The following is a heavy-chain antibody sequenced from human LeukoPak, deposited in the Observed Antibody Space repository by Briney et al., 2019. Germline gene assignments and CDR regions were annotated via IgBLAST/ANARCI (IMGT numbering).Heavy chain of an antibody. V-gene: IGHV3-48*01. CDR2: ISSSSSTI. D-gene: IGHD4-11*01. Sequence: GGSLRLSCAASGFTFSSYSMNWVRQAPGKGLEWVSYISSSSSTIYYADSVKGRFTISRDNAKNSLYLQMNSLRAEDTAVYYCARSSNYGQTVGAFDIWGQGTMVTVSS. CDR1: GFTFSSYS. CDR3: ARSSNYGQTVGAFDI. J-gene: IGHJ3*02.